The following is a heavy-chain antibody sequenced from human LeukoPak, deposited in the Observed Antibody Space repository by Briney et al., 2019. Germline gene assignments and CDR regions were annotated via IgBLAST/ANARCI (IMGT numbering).Heavy chain of an antibody. CDR1: GFTFSSYW. D-gene: IGHD6-13*01. V-gene: IGHV3-7*01. CDR3: ARELAAATAFDY. CDR2: INQDGSEK. J-gene: IGHJ4*02. Sequence: GGSLRLSCAASGFTFSSYWMSWVRQAPGKGLEWVANINQDGSEKYHVDSVKGRFTISRDNAKNSLYLQMNSLRAEDTAVYYCARELAAATAFDYWGQGTLVTVSS.